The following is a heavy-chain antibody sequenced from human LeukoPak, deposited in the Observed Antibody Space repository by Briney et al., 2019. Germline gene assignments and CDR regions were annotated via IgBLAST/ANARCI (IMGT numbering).Heavy chain of an antibody. CDR1: RGTFSDYT. J-gene: IGHJ6*04. V-gene: IGHV1-69*16. CDR3: VRDGLLTRTGRDV. D-gene: IGHD1-1*01. Sequence: SVKVSCKASRGTFSDYTISWERQAPGQGLEWMGGIIPMLGTAKYAQNFQGRVTITTDDSSSTVYMELSGLRFEETAPYLCVRDGLLTRTGRDVWGKGTTVTVSS. CDR2: IIPMLGTA.